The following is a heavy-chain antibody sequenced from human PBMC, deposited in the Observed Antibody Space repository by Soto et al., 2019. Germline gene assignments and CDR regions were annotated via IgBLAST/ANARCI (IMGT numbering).Heavy chain of an antibody. Sequence: SETLSLTCTVSGGSVSNSNYYWGRIRQSPGKGLEWIGSVYYRGRSYSKSSVKSRVTISVDTSKNQFSLNLNSVTASDTAVYFCVSQRTSVLTQAYFDYWGPGALVTVSS. J-gene: IGHJ4*02. CDR3: VSQRTSVLTQAYFDY. D-gene: IGHD2-8*01. CDR1: GGSVSNSNYY. CDR2: VYYRGRS. V-gene: IGHV4-39*01.